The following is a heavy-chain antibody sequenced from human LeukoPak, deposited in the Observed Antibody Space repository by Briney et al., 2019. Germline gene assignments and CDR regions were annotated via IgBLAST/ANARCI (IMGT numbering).Heavy chain of an antibody. V-gene: IGHV3-23*01. Sequence: PGGFLRLSCAASGFTFSSYAMSWVRQAPGKGLEWVSAISGSGGSTYYADSVKGRFTISRDNSKNTLYLQMNSLRAEDTAVYYCAKYPMLLWFGESSPYYYGMDVWGQGTTVTVSS. J-gene: IGHJ6*02. CDR1: GFTFSSYA. CDR3: AKYPMLLWFGESSPYYYGMDV. D-gene: IGHD3-10*01. CDR2: ISGSGGST.